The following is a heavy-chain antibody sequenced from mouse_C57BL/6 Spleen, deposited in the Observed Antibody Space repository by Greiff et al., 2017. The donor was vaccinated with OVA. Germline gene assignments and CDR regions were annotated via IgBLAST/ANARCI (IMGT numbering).Heavy chain of an antibody. J-gene: IGHJ2*01. CDR3: ARLELGPKGFDY. D-gene: IGHD4-1*01. V-gene: IGHV1-76*01. CDR1: GYTFTDYY. CDR2: IYPGSGNT. Sequence: VHLVESGAELVRPGASVKLSCKASGYTFTDYYINWVKQRPGQGLEWIARIYPGSGNTYYNEKFKGKATLTAEKSSSTAYMQLSSLTSEDSAVYFCARLELGPKGFDYWGQGTTLTVSS.